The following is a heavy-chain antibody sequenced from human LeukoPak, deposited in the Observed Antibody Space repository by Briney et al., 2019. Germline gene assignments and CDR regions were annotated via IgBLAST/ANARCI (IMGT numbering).Heavy chain of an antibody. CDR3: ARQYSSGWYGEPDY. Sequence: ASVKVSCKASGYTFTSYDINWVRQATGRGLEWMGWMNPNSGNTGYAQKFQGRVTMTRNTSISTAYMELSSLRSEDTAVYYCARQYSSGWYGEPDYWGQGTLVTVSS. D-gene: IGHD6-19*01. CDR2: MNPNSGNT. J-gene: IGHJ4*02. CDR1: GYTFTSYD. V-gene: IGHV1-8*01.